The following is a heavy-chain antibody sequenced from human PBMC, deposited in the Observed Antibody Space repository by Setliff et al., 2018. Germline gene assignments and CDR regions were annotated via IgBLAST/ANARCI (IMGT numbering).Heavy chain of an antibody. CDR2: IYHNGNT. CDR3: VRDRTAYSYGLDV. V-gene: IGHV4-59*01. CDR1: GGSISPYF. Sequence: SETLSLTCTVSGGSISPYFWSWVRQPPGKGLEWIGYIYHNGNTNSNPSLKTRVTMSVDTSKNQFALNLKSVTAADTAVYYCVRDRTAYSYGLDVWGQGTTVTVSS. D-gene: IGHD5-18*01. J-gene: IGHJ6*02.